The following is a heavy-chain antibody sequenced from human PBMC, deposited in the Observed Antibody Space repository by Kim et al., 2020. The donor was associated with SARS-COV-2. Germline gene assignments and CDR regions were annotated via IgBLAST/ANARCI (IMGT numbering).Heavy chain of an antibody. CDR2: IYYSGST. D-gene: IGHD5-12*01. CDR1: GGSISSYY. J-gene: IGHJ3*02. V-gene: IGHV4-59*01. Sequence: SETLSLTCTVSGGSISSYYWSWIRQPPGKGLEWIGYIYYSGSTNYNPSLKSRVTISVDTSKNQFSLKLSSVTAADTAVYYCASLRRDGYNQHWGDAFDIWGQGTMVTVSS. CDR3: ASLRRDGYNQHWGDAFDI.